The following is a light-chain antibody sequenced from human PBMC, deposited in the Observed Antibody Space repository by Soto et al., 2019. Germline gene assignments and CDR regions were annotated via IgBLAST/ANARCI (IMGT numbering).Light chain of an antibody. J-gene: IGKJ1*01. CDR3: QQYGSSPWT. Sequence: ESVLTQSPGTLSLSPGERATLSCRVSQSVSSSYLAWYQQKPGQAPRLLIYGASSRATGIPDRFSGSGSGTDFTLTISRLEPEDFAVYYCQQYGSSPWTFGQGTKVDIK. V-gene: IGKV3-20*01. CDR1: QSVSSSY. CDR2: GAS.